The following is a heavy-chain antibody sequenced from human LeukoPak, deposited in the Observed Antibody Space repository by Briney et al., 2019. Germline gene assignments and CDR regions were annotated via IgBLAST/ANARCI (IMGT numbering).Heavy chain of an antibody. Sequence: GGSLRLSCAASGFTFTSYAISWVRQAPGKGLEWVSAISNSGRTYYVDSVKGRLTISRDNFKNTVHLQMNSLRAEDTAVYYCAKESPYAVGGTGRVYYFDYWGQGALVTVSS. CDR1: GFTFTSYA. V-gene: IGHV3-23*01. D-gene: IGHD1-26*01. CDR3: AKESPYAVGGTGRVYYFDY. J-gene: IGHJ4*02. CDR2: ISNSGRT.